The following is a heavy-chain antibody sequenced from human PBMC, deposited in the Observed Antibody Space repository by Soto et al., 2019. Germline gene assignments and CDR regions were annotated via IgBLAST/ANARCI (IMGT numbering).Heavy chain of an antibody. V-gene: IGHV1-46*01. CDR1: GYTFTSYY. CDR2: INPDGGST. CDR3: AKAPRGGVIITTYSAHIDY. D-gene: IGHD3-3*01. Sequence: QVQLVQSGAEVKKPGASVMVSCKASGYTFTSYYMHWVRQAPGQGLEWMGIINPDGGSTRYAQKLQGRVTMTRDTSTSTFYMELSSLRSEDTAVYYCAKAPRGGVIITTYSAHIDYWGQGTLVTVSS. J-gene: IGHJ4*02.